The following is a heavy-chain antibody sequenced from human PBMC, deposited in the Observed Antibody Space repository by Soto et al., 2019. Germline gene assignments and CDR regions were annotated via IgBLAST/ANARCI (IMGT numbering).Heavy chain of an antibody. CDR3: ARDTSMFQALFFYAYYYYGMDV. CDR2: ISYNGGKI. J-gene: IGHJ6*02. Sequence: QVQVVESGGGVVQPGRSLRLSCAASGFTFSTYGMHWVRQAPGQGLEWVAFISYNGGKIYYADSVKGRFTISRDSSRNTVFLQMSSLRAEDTAVYYCARDTSMFQALFFYAYYYYGMDVWGLGTTVSVSS. CDR1: GFTFSTYG. V-gene: IGHV3-30*03. D-gene: IGHD3-10*02.